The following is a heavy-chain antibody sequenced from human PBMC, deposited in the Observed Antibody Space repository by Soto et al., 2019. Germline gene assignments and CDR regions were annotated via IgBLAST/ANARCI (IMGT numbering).Heavy chain of an antibody. V-gene: IGHV1-69*02. D-gene: IGHD3-3*01. J-gene: IGHJ6*03. Sequence: QVQLVQSGAEVKKPGSSVKVSCKASGGTFSSYTISWVRQAPGQGLEGMGRIIPILGIANYAQKFQGRVTITADKSTSTAYMELSSLRSEDTAVYYSARVGGSYYYYRDVWGKGTTVTVSS. CDR3: ARVGGSYYYYRDV. CDR1: GGTFSSYT. CDR2: IIPILGIA.